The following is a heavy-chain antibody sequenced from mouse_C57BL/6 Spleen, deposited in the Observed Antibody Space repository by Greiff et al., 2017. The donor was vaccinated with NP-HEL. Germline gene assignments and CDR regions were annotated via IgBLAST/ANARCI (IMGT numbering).Heavy chain of an antibody. CDR2: IDPETGGT. J-gene: IGHJ3*01. Sequence: VKLQESGAELVRPGASVTLSCKASGYTFTDYEMHWVKQTPVHGLEWIGAIDPETGGTAYNQKFKGKAILTADKSSSTAYMELRSLTSEDSAVYYCTREEAYWGQGTLVTVSA. CDR1: GYTFTDYE. CDR3: TREEAY. V-gene: IGHV1-15*01.